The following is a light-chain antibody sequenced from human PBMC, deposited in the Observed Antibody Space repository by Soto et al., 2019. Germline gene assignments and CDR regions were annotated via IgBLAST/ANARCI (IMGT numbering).Light chain of an antibody. CDR3: QTWVTGIHI. CDR2: LNSDGSH. J-gene: IGLJ2*01. CDR1: RGPSNYA. Sequence: QLVLTQSPSASASLGASVKLTCTRARGPSNYAIAWHQQQPEKGPRFLMKLNSDGSHSRGDGIPDRFSGSSSGAERYLTISTLQSEDEADYYCQTWVTGIHIFGGGTKLTVL. V-gene: IGLV4-69*01.